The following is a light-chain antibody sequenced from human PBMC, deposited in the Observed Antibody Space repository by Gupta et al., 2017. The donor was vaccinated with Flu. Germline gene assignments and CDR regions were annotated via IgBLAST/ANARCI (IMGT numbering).Light chain of an antibody. J-gene: IGKJ4*01. CDR1: QSLMSNY. Sequence: EIVLTQSPGTLYLSPGERATLSCRASQSLMSNYLAWYQQKPGQAPRLLIFGASSRAAGIPDRFSGSGSGTDFTLSISRLESEDFAVYYCQQYGSPPLTFGGGTKVDLK. V-gene: IGKV3-20*01. CDR2: GAS. CDR3: QQYGSPPLT.